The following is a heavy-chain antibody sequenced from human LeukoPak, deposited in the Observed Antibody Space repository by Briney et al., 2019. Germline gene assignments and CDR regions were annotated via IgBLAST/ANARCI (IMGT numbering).Heavy chain of an antibody. V-gene: IGHV4-34*01. D-gene: IGHD3-10*01. J-gene: IGHJ4*02. CDR1: GGSFSGYY. CDR3: AREFNGSPDY. Sequence: SETLSLTCAVYGGSFSGYYWNWIRQPPGKGLEWIGEINHSGSTNYNPSLKSRVTLSVDTSKNQLLLNLRSVTAADTAMYYCAREFNGSPDYLGQGTLVTVSS. CDR2: INHSGST.